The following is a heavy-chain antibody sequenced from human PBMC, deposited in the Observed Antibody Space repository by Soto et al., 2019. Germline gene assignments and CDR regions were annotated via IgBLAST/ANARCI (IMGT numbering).Heavy chain of an antibody. V-gene: IGHV4-39*01. CDR1: GASVGDSTYQ. CDR3: ARLTFGDYMFSF. Sequence: QLQESGPGLVKPSETLSLTCTVSGASVGDSTYQWGWVRQPPGNGLEWLGSVYYTGSSSTWSTYYNPSLWGRVTISVDTSKNQVSLRLSGVTAADTALYHCARLTFGDYMFSFWGQGTQVTVSS. J-gene: IGHJ4*02. CDR2: VYYTGSSSTWST. D-gene: IGHD4-17*01.